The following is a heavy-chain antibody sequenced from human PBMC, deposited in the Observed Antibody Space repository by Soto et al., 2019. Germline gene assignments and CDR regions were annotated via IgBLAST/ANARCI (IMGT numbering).Heavy chain of an antibody. D-gene: IGHD2-2*01. CDR3: ARDDRVVPAAYYYYGMDV. J-gene: IGHJ6*02. CDR1: GYTVTSYG. V-gene: IGHV1-18*01. Sequence: QVQLVQSGAEVKKPGASVKVSCKASGYTVTSYGISWVRQAPGQGLEWMGWISAYNGNTNYAQKLQGRVTMTTDTSTSTADMELRSLRSDDTAVYYCARDDRVVPAAYYYYGMDVWGQGTTGTVSS. CDR2: ISAYNGNT.